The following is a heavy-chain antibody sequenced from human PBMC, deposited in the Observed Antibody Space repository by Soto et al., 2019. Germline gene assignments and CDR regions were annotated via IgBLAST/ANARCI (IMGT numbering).Heavy chain of an antibody. J-gene: IGHJ5*02. Sequence: ASVKVSCKASGYTFTSYDINWVRQATGQGLEWMGWMNPNSGNTGYAQKFQGRVTMTRNTSISTAYMELSSLRSEDTAVYYCARMGYCSGGSCYLGSNWFDPWGQGTLVTVSS. V-gene: IGHV1-8*01. CDR1: GYTFTSYD. D-gene: IGHD2-15*01. CDR2: MNPNSGNT. CDR3: ARMGYCSGGSCYLGSNWFDP.